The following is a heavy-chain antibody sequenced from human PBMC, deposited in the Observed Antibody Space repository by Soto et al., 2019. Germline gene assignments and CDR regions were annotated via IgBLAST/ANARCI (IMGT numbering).Heavy chain of an antibody. CDR2: ISSSSSTI. J-gene: IGHJ4*02. Sequence: PGGFLRLSCAASGFTFSSYSMNWVRQAPGKGLEWVSYISSSSSTIYYADSVKGRFTISRDNAKNSLYLQMNSLRDEDTAVYYCARDLIPYYYDSSGYSGIVYWGQGTLVTVSS. D-gene: IGHD3-22*01. V-gene: IGHV3-48*02. CDR1: GFTFSSYS. CDR3: ARDLIPYYYDSSGYSGIVY.